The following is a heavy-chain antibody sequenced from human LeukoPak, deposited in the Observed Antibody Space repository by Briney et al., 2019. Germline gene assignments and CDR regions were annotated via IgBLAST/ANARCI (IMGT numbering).Heavy chain of an antibody. CDR2: IYYSGST. D-gene: IGHD3-22*01. V-gene: IGHV4-31*03. CDR3: ARTHYYESSGYYGFEY. Sequence: SETLSLTCTVSGGSIRSDGYYWSWIRQHPGKGLEWIGYIYYSGSTYYNPSLKSRVTISVDASKNQFSLKLSSVTAADTAVYYCARTHYYESSGYYGFEYWGQGTLVTVSS. J-gene: IGHJ4*02. CDR1: GGSIRSDGYY.